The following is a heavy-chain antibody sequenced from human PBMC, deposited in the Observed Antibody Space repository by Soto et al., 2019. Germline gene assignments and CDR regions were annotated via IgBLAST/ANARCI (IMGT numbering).Heavy chain of an antibody. Sequence: GSLRLSCAASRFTFSNYWMSWVRQAPGKGLEWVANIKQDGSEKYYVDSVKGRFTISRDNAKNSVYLQMNSLRAEDTAVYYCAKDDVLRQWGIYYSYVIDVWGQGTTVTVSS. D-gene: IGHD6-19*01. J-gene: IGHJ6*02. CDR3: AKDDVLRQWGIYYSYVIDV. V-gene: IGHV3-7*05. CDR2: IKQDGSEK. CDR1: RFTFSNYW.